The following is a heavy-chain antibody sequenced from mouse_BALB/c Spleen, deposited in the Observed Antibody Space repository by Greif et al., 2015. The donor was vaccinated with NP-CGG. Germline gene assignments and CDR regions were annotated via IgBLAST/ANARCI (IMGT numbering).Heavy chain of an antibody. Sequence: EVQLVESGGGLVQPGGSRKLSCAASGFTFSSFGMHWVRQAPEKRLEWVAYISSGSSTIYYADTVKGRFTISRDNPKNTLFLQMTSLRSEDTAMYYCARTTVVAYYAMDYWGQGTSVTVSS. CDR3: ARTTVVAYYAMDY. CDR1: GFTFSSFG. CDR2: ISSGSSTI. D-gene: IGHD1-1*01. J-gene: IGHJ4*01. V-gene: IGHV5-17*02.